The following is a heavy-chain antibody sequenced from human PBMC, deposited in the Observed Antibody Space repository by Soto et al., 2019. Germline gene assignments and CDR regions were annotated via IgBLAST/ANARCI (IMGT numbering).Heavy chain of an antibody. V-gene: IGHV4-59*01. D-gene: IGHD7-27*01. Sequence: SETLSLTCTVSGGSISSYYWSRIRQPPGKGLEWIGYIYYSGSTNYNPSLKSRVTISVDTSKNQFSLKLSSVTAADTAVYYCARTRTGAPDYWGQGTLVTVSS. CDR1: GGSISSYY. CDR3: ARTRTGAPDY. CDR2: IYYSGST. J-gene: IGHJ4*02.